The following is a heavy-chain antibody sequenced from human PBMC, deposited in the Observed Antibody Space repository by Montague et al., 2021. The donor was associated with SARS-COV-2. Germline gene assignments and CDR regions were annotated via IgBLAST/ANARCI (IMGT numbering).Heavy chain of an antibody. J-gene: IGHJ4*02. Sequence: SLRLSCAASGFTFSSYAMHWVRQAPGKGLEWVALISYDGINKYYVDSVEGRFTIARDNSKNTLYLQMSSLKPEDTAVYYCARAGFLGWFTTMFDYWGQGTLVTVSS. V-gene: IGHV3-30-3*01. CDR1: GFTFSSYA. CDR3: ARAGFLGWFTTMFDY. CDR2: ISYDGINK. D-gene: IGHD3/OR15-3a*01.